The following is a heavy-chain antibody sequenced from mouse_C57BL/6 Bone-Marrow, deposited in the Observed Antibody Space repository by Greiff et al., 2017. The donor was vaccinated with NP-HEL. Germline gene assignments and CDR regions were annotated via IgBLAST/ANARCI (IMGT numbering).Heavy chain of an antibody. CDR1: GYTFTSYW. J-gene: IGHJ2*01. Sequence: QVQLQQSGAELVRPGSSVKLSCKASGYTFTSYWMDWVKQRPGQGLEWIGNIYPSDSETHYNQKFKDKATLTVDKSSSTAYMQLSSLTSEDSAVYYGATRAYDYDAFHYFDYWGQGTTLTVSS. CDR3: ATRAYDYDAFHYFDY. D-gene: IGHD2-4*01. CDR2: IYPSDSET. V-gene: IGHV1-61*01.